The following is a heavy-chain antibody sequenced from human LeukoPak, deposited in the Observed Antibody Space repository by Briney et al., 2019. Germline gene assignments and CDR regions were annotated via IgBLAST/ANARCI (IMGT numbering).Heavy chain of an antibody. J-gene: IGHJ4*02. CDR1: GFTFSSHY. V-gene: IGHV3-74*01. CDR2: IKTDGSST. Sequence: GGSLRLSCAASGFTFSSHYMQWVRQAPGKGLAWVSGIKTDGSSTRYADSVKGRFTISRDNAKDTLYLQMNSLRAEDTAIYYCVRDKSGWAGDYWGQGTLVTVSS. CDR3: VRDKSGWAGDY. D-gene: IGHD6-19*01.